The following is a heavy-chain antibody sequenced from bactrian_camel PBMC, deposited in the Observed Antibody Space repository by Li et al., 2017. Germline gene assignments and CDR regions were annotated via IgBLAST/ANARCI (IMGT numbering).Heavy chain of an antibody. Sequence: VQLVESGGGSVQPGGSLRLSCTASGSTFGGRDMAWYGWYRQGPGAECELVSITNSDGTGKTDYGDSVKGRFTISQDSARNTVYLQMNNLQPEDTATYYCAEGRGSRGEHCNSLNYWGQGTQVTVS. D-gene: IGHD6*01. V-gene: IGHV3S40*01. CDR1: GSTFGGRD. CDR3: AEGRGSRGEHCNSLNY. J-gene: IGHJ4*01. CDR2: TNSDGTGKT.